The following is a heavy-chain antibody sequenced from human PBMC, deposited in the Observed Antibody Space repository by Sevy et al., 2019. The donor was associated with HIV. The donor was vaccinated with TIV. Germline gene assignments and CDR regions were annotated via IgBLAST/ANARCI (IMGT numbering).Heavy chain of an antibody. CDR1: GGSISSGGYY. V-gene: IGHV4-31*03. D-gene: IGHD2-2*02. Sequence: SETLSLTCTVSGGSISSGGYYWSWIRQHPGKGLEWIGYIYYSGSTYYNPSLKSRVTISVDTSKNQFSLKLSSVTAADTAVYYCATCTSCYTLYAFDIWGQGTMLTVSS. CDR3: ATCTSCYTLYAFDI. CDR2: IYYSGST. J-gene: IGHJ3*02.